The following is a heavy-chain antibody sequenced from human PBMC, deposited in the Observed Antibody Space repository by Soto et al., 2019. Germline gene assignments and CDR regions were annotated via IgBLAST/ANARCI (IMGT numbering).Heavy chain of an antibody. CDR3: ARAEIYYDSSGYYPYYFDY. D-gene: IGHD3-22*01. V-gene: IGHV4-31*03. Sequence: TVSGGSISSGGYYWSWIRQHPGKGLEWIGYIYYSGSTYYNPSLKSRVTISVDTSKNQFSLKLSSVTAADTAVYYCARAEIYYDSSGYYPYYFDYWGQGTLVTVSS. J-gene: IGHJ4*02. CDR2: IYYSGST. CDR1: GGSISSGGYY.